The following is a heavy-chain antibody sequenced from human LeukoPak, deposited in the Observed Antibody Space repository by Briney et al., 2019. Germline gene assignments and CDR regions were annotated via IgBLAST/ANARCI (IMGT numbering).Heavy chain of an antibody. Sequence: PGGSLRLSCAASGFTVSSNYMSWVRQAPGKGLEWVSVIYSGGSTYYVDSVKGRFTISRDNSKNTMYLQMNSLRDEDTAVYYCARDGALSYYDSNGDLEYWGQGTLVTVSS. CDR1: GFTVSSNY. V-gene: IGHV3-53*01. J-gene: IGHJ4*02. D-gene: IGHD3-22*01. CDR3: ARDGALSYYDSNGDLEY. CDR2: IYSGGST.